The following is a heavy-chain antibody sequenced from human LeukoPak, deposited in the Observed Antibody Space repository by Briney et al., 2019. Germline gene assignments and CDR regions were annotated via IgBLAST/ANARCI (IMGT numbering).Heavy chain of an antibody. CDR1: GGSISSSSYY. V-gene: IGHV4-39*01. CDR2: IYYSGST. CDR3: ARLAYTYYYGSGSRGYFDY. J-gene: IGHJ4*02. Sequence: SETLSLTCTVSGGSISSSSYYWGWIRQPPGKGLEWIGSIYYSGSTYYNPSLKSRVTISVDTSKNQFSLKLSSVTAADTAVYYCARLAYTYYYGSGSRGYFDYWGQGTLVTVSS. D-gene: IGHD3-10*01.